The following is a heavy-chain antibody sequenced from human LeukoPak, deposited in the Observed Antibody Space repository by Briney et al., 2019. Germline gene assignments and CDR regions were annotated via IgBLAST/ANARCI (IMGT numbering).Heavy chain of an antibody. J-gene: IGHJ6*02. CDR3: AKDHRLTTVTPDSYCYGMDV. CDR2: ISYDGSNK. Sequence: GGSLRLSCAASGFTFSSYGMHWVRQAPGKGLEWVAVISYDGSNKYYADSVKGRFTISRDNSKNTLYLQMSSLRAEDTAVYYCAKDHRLTTVTPDSYCYGMDVWGQGTTVTVSS. V-gene: IGHV3-30*18. CDR1: GFTFSSYG. D-gene: IGHD4-17*01.